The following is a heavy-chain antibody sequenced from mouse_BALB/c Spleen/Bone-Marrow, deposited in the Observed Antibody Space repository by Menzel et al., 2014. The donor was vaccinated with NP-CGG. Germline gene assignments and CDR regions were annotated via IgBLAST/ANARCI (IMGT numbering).Heavy chain of an antibody. CDR3: ARHAYYDQTEVSFVY. CDR2: ISGGGSYT. J-gene: IGHJ3*01. Sequence: EVHLVESGGGLVKSGGSLKLSCAASGFSFNSYGMSWVRQTPEKRLEWVATISGGGSYTFYPDSVKGRFTISRDNAKNNLYLQLSSLRSEDTALYYWARHAYYDQTEVSFVYWGQGTLVTVSA. CDR1: GFSFNSYG. D-gene: IGHD2-4*01. V-gene: IGHV5-9-2*01.